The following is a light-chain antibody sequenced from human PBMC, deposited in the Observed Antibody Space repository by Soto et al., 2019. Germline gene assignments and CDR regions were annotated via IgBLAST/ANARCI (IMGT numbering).Light chain of an antibody. CDR3: QQYGSSQFT. Sequence: VLTQSPGTLSLSPGERATLSCRASQIVSGNFLAWYQQIPGQTPRLLIYGASSRATGVPDRFSGSGSGTDFTLRISRVEPDDFAVYYCQQYGSSQFTFGPGTKVNIK. J-gene: IGKJ3*01. CDR2: GAS. CDR1: QIVSGNF. V-gene: IGKV3-20*01.